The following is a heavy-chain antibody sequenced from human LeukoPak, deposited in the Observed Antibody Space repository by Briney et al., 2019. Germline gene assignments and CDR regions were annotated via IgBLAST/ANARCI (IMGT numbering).Heavy chain of an antibody. CDR1: GASISSSSCG. Sequence: SESLSLTCTVSGASISSSSCGWGWIRQPPWKGLEWFGGIFFSGSTYYNSSLKSRFTISVDTSKNQFSLKLSSVTAADTAVYYCARQIWGQWLDYWGQGTLVTVSS. D-gene: IGHD3-16*01. V-gene: IGHV4-39*01. CDR3: ARQIWGQWLDY. CDR2: IFFSGST. J-gene: IGHJ4*02.